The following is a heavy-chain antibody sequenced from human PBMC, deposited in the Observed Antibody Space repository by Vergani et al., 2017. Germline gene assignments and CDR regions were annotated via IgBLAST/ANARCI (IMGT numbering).Heavy chain of an antibody. D-gene: IGHD2-2*01. CDR3: ARLPDPLMRYCSSTSCYDIDY. CDR2: IIPILGTA. J-gene: IGHJ4*02. Sequence: QVQLVQSGAEVKKPGSSVKVSCKASGGTFSSYAISWVRQAPGQGLEWMGRIIPILGTANYAQKFQGRVTITADESTSTAYMELSSLISEDTAVYYCARLPDPLMRYCSSTSCYDIDYWGQGTLVTVSS. V-gene: IGHV1-69*11. CDR1: GGTFSSYA.